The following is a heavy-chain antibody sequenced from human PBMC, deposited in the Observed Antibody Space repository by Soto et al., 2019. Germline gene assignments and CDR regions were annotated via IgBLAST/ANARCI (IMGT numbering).Heavy chain of an antibody. CDR3: ARGEEPQPVRPTGVFDP. V-gene: IGHV3-11*01. Sequence: QVQLVESGGGLVKPGGSLRPSCAASGFTFSAYYMNWIRQAPGRGLEWVSYISSSGRTIYYADSLKGRFPIYRDHAKNSLYLQKNSLRAEDTAVYYCARGEEPQPVRPTGVFDPWGQGTLVTVSS. CDR2: ISSSGRTI. D-gene: IGHD1-1*01. J-gene: IGHJ5*02. CDR1: GFTFSAYY.